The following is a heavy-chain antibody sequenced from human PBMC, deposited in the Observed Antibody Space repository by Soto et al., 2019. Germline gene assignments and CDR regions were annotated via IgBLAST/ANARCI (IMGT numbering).Heavy chain of an antibody. CDR3: AKGQTTILGLVDDGMDV. CDR1: GFTFSSYA. D-gene: IGHD3-3*01. J-gene: IGHJ6*02. Sequence: QVQLVESGGGVVQPGRSLRLSCAASGFTFSSYAMHWVRQAPGKGLEWVAVISYDGSNKYYADSVKGRFTISRDNSKNTLYLQMNSLRAEDTAVYYCAKGQTTILGLVDDGMDVWGQGTTVTVSS. CDR2: ISYDGSNK. V-gene: IGHV3-30-3*01.